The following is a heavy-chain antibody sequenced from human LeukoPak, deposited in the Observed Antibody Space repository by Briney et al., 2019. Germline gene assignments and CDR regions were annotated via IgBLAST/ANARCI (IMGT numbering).Heavy chain of an antibody. V-gene: IGHV4-31*03. J-gene: IGHJ5*02. D-gene: IGHD3-10*01. Sequence: SETLSLTCTVSGGSISSGTYYWSWIRQHPGKGLEWIGYIYYSGSTYYNPSLKSRVTISVDTSKNQFSLRLSSVTAADTAVYYCARDDYGSGSYYNWFDPWGQGTLVIVSS. CDR2: IYYSGST. CDR3: ARDDYGSGSYYNWFDP. CDR1: GGSISSGTYY.